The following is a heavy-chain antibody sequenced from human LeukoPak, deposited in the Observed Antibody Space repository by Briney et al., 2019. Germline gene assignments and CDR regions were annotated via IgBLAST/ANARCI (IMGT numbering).Heavy chain of an antibody. J-gene: IGHJ4*02. CDR2: INVYNGET. D-gene: IGHD5-24*01. CDR1: GYIFTRYY. V-gene: IGHV1-18*04. Sequence: GASVKVSCKASGYIFTRYYIHWVRQAPGQGLEWMGWINVYNGETKKTQNFHDRLTLTTDTSTSTAYMELRSLRSDDTAFYYCARGTMRDGHWGQGTLVTVSA. CDR3: ARGTMRDGH.